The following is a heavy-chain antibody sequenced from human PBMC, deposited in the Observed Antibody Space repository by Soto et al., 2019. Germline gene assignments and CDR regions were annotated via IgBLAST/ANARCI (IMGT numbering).Heavy chain of an antibody. CDR3: ARVYVATVTTGGDY. CDR1: GYKFINYA. V-gene: IGHV1-18*01. J-gene: IGHJ4*02. CDR2: ISPYNGIK. D-gene: IGHD4-17*01. Sequence: QFQLVQSGTEVKKPGASVKVSCKTSGYKFINYAISWGRQAPGQGLEWMGWISPYNGIKKYAQKFQGRVTMTTDTSTSTAYMELRSLGSDDTAIYYCARVYVATVTTGGDYWGQGTLVTVPS.